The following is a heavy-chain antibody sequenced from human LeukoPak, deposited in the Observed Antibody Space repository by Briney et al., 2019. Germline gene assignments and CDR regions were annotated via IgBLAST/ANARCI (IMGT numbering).Heavy chain of an antibody. CDR2: ISGSGGST. CDR3: AKGPDYYDSSWFDP. Sequence: GGSLRLSCAASGFTFSSYAMSWVRQAPGKGLEWVSSISGSGGSTYYADSVKGRFTISRDNSKNTLYLQMNSLRAEDTAVYYCAKGPDYYDSSWFDPWGQGTLVTVSS. V-gene: IGHV3-23*01. CDR1: GFTFSSYA. J-gene: IGHJ5*02. D-gene: IGHD3-22*01.